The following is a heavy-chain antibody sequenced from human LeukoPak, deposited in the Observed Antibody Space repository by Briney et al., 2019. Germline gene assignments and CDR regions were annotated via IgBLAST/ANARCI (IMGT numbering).Heavy chain of an antibody. CDR1: GGTFSSYA. Sequence: SVKVSCKASGGTFSSYAISWVRQAPGQGLEWMGGIIPIFGTANYAQKFQGRVTITEDESTSTAYMELSSLGSEDTAVYYCARALYYDSSGYLFDYWGQGTLVTVSS. D-gene: IGHD3-22*01. CDR3: ARALYYDSSGYLFDY. CDR2: IIPIFGTA. V-gene: IGHV1-69*01. J-gene: IGHJ4*02.